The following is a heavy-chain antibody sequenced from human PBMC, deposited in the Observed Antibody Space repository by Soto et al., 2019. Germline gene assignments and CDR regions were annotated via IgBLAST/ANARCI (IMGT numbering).Heavy chain of an antibody. CDR1: GFTFSSYA. V-gene: IGHV3-23*01. J-gene: IGHJ6*02. Sequence: PGGSLRLSCAASGFTFSSYAMSWVRQAPGKGLEWVSAISGSGGSTYYADSVKGRFTISRDNSKNTLYLQMNSLRAEDTAVYYCAKELAGGSYGYYYYGMDVWGQGTTVTVSS. D-gene: IGHD1-26*01. CDR3: AKELAGGSYGYYYYGMDV. CDR2: ISGSGGST.